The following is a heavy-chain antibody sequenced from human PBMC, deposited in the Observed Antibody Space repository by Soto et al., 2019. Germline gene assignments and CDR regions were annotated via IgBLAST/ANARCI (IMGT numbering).Heavy chain of an antibody. D-gene: IGHD2-15*01. Sequence: PGPTLVNPTQTLTLTCTFSGVSLSTSGVGVGWIRQPPGKALEWLALIYWDDDKRYSPSLKSRLTITKDTSKNQVVLTMTNMDPVDTATYYCARHLGYCSVGSCYPDAFDIWGQGTMVPVSS. J-gene: IGHJ3*02. V-gene: IGHV2-5*02. CDR1: GVSLSTSGVG. CDR2: IYWDDDK. CDR3: ARHLGYCSVGSCYPDAFDI.